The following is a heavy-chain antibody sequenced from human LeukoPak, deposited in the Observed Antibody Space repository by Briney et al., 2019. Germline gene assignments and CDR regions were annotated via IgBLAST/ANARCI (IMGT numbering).Heavy chain of an antibody. D-gene: IGHD4-17*01. CDR3: ARTQKRNYGDYLLN. J-gene: IGHJ4*02. V-gene: IGHV1-2*04. Sequence: ASVKVSCKASGYTFTGYYMHWVRQAPGQGLEWMGWINPNSGGTNYAQKFQGWVTMTRDTSISTAYMELSRLRSDDTAVYYCARTQKRNYGDYLLNWGQGTLVTVSS. CDR1: GYTFTGYY. CDR2: INPNSGGT.